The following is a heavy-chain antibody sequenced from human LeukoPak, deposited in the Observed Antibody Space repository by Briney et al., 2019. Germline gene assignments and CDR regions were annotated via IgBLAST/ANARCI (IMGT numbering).Heavy chain of an antibody. J-gene: IGHJ4*02. V-gene: IGHV1-18*01. CDR3: AATAAISSSSFYYFDY. Sequence: ASVKVSCKASGYTFTSYGISWVRPAPGQGLEGMGWISAYNGNTNYAQKLQGRVTMTTDTSTSTAYMALRSLRSDDTAVYYCAATAAISSSSFYYFDYWGQGTLVTVSS. CDR2: ISAYNGNT. D-gene: IGHD6-6*01. CDR1: GYTFTSYG.